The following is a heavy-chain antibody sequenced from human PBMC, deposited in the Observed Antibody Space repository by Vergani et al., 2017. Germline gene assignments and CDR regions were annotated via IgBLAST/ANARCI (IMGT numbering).Heavy chain of an antibody. CDR2: ISSSSSYI. Sequence: EVQLLESGGGLVQPGGSLRLSCAASGFTFSSYAMSWVRQAPGKGLEWVSSISSSSSYIYYADSVKGRFTISRDNAKNSLYLQMNSLRAEDTAVYYCARDMVWRHGGGAFDIWGQGTMVTVSS. CDR1: GFTFSSYA. J-gene: IGHJ3*02. CDR3: ARDMVWRHGGGAFDI. V-gene: IGHV3-21*01. D-gene: IGHD2-15*01.